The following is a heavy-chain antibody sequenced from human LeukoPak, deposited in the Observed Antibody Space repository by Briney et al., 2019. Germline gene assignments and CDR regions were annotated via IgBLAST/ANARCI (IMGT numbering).Heavy chain of an antibody. Sequence: GASPRLSCAAPGFTFSSYAMSWVRQAPGKGLEWVSAISGSGGSTYYADSVRGRFTISRDNSNNTLYLQMTGQRAEDTAVYYCAKDEYSGSNNAFDIWDQGTMVTVSS. CDR3: AKDEYSGSNNAFDI. CDR2: ISGSGGST. V-gene: IGHV3-23*01. J-gene: IGHJ3*02. CDR1: GFTFSSYA. D-gene: IGHD1-26*01.